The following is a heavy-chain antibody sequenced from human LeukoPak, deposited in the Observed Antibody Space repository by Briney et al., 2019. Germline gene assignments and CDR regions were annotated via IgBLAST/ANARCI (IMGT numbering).Heavy chain of an antibody. V-gene: IGHV4-38-2*02. CDR1: GYSISSGYY. J-gene: IGHJ4*02. CDR2: IYHSGST. D-gene: IGHD5-18*01. CDR3: ARQRGYSPLFDY. Sequence: PSETLSLTCTVSGYSISSGYYWGWIRQPPGKGLEWIGSIYHSGSTYYNPSLKSRVTISVDTSKNQFSLKLSSVTAADTAVYYCARQRGYSPLFDYWGQGTLVTVSS.